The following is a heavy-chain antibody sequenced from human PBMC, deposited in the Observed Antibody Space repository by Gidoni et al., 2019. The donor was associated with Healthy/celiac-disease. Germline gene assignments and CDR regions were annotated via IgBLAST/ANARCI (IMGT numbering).Heavy chain of an antibody. J-gene: IGHJ4*02. D-gene: IGHD2-15*01. CDR1: GFTFSSYA. Sequence: EVQLLESGGGLVQPGGSLRLSCAASGFTFSSYAMSWVRQAPGKGLEWVAAISGSGGSTYYADSVKGRFTISRDNSKNTLYLQMNSLRAEDTAVYYCAKERKDVGYCSGGSCYSDYWGQGTLVTVSS. CDR3: AKERKDVGYCSGGSCYSDY. CDR2: ISGSGGST. V-gene: IGHV3-23*01.